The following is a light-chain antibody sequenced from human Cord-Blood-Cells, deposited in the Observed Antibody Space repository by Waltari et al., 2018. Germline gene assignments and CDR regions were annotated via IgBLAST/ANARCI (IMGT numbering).Light chain of an antibody. CDR2: EGS. J-gene: IGLJ3*02. Sequence: QSALTQPASVSGSPGQSITLPCTGTSSDVGGYNLVSWYQQPPSKAPKLMIYEGSKRPSGVSNRFSGSKSGNTASLTISGLQAEDEADYYCCSYAGSSTWVFGGGTKLTVL. CDR1: SSDVGGYNL. V-gene: IGLV2-23*01. CDR3: CSYAGSSTWV.